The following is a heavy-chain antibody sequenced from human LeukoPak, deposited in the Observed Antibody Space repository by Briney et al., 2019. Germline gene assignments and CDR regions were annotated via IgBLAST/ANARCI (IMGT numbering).Heavy chain of an antibody. J-gene: IGHJ1*01. CDR3: TIEGGTIAAAVFQH. CDR2: ISGSGGST. D-gene: IGHD6-13*01. CDR1: GFTFRSYA. V-gene: IGHV3-23*01. Sequence: GGSLRLSCAASGFTFRSYAMSWVRQAPGKGLEWVSAISGSGGSTYYADSVKGRFTISRDNSKNTLYLQMNSLKPEDTAVYYCTIEGGTIAAAVFQHWGQGTLVTVSS.